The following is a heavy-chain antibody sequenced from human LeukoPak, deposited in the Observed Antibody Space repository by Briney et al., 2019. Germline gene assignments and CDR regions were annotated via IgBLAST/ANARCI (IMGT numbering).Heavy chain of an antibody. CDR1: GFTFRSYW. CDR3: ARSDWFDP. V-gene: IGHV3-74*01. Sequence: GGSLRLSCAASGFTFRSYWMHWVRQAPGKGLVWVSRINGDGSTTTYADSVKGRFTISRDNAKNTLYLQMNSLRVEDTAVYYCARSDWFDPWGQGTLVTVSS. CDR2: INGDGSTT. J-gene: IGHJ5*02.